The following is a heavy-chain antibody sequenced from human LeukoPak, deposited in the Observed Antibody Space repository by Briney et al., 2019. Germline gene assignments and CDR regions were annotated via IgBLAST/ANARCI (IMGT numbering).Heavy chain of an antibody. V-gene: IGHV4-4*07. D-gene: IGHD6-13*01. J-gene: IGHJ4*02. CDR2: MYTTGST. Sequence: SETLSLTCTVSGDSITNYYWAWIRQSAGKGLEWIGRMYTTGSTKYSPSFESRVTMPRDASNNQFSLKLSSVTAADTAVYYCARGGRRPGIAAAGTPFDYWGQGTLVTVSS. CDR3: ARGGRRPGIAAAGTPFDY. CDR1: GDSITNYY.